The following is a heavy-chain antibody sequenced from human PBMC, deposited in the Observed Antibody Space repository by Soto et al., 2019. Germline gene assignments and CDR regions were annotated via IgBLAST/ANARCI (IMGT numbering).Heavy chain of an antibody. J-gene: IGHJ4*02. Sequence: EVQLVESGGGLVQPGGSLRLSCAASGFTFSSYGMHWVRQAPGKGLVWVSRINSEGSSTSYADSVKGRFTISRGNGQNTVYLQMNSLRGEDTAVYYCASPRPGDCSGRSCQLPPPLLGYWGQGTLVTVSS. CDR2: INSEGSST. CDR3: ASPRPGDCSGRSCQLPPPLLGY. D-gene: IGHD2-15*01. V-gene: IGHV3-74*01. CDR1: GFTFSSYG.